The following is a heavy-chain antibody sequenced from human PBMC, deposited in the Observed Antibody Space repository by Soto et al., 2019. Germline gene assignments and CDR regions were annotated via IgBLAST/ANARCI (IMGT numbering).Heavy chain of an antibody. D-gene: IGHD1-26*01. CDR2: ISGSGFKK. J-gene: IGHJ5*02. Sequence: GSLELSFAASGVIFDNFGMSWVRQATGKGLEWISSISGSGFKKYYADSVKGRFTISRDNSKSTVYLELNNLSAEDTAVYHCAKNQGVELVPLATVDWFDPWGQASVVTVSS. CDR1: GVIFDNFG. V-gene: IGHV3-23*01. CDR3: AKNQGVELVPLATVDWFDP.